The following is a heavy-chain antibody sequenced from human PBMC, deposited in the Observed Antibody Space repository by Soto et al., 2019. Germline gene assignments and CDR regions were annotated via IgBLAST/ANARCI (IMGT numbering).Heavy chain of an antibody. Sequence: PGESLKISCKGSGYSFTSYWIGWVRQMPGKGLEWMGIIYPGDSDTRYSPSFQGQVIISADKSISTAYLQWSSLKASDTAMYYCARGRTDYYDSSGLRFDPWGQGTLVTVSS. J-gene: IGHJ5*02. D-gene: IGHD3-22*01. CDR2: IYPGDSDT. CDR1: GYSFTSYW. V-gene: IGHV5-51*01. CDR3: ARGRTDYYDSSGLRFDP.